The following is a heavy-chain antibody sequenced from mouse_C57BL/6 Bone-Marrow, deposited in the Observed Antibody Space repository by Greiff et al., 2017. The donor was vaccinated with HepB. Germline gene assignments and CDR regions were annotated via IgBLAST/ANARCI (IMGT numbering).Heavy chain of an antibody. CDR1: GYTFTSYG. D-gene: IGHD1-1*01. V-gene: IGHV1-81*01. Sequence: QVQLQQSGAELARPGASVKLSCKASGYTFTSYGISWVKQRTGQGLEWIGDIYPRSGNTYYNEKFKGKATLTADKSSSTAYMELRSLTSEDSAVYFCARRGYYTRDFDDWGTGTTVTVSS. CDR2: IYPRSGNT. CDR3: ARRGYYTRDFDD. J-gene: IGHJ1*03.